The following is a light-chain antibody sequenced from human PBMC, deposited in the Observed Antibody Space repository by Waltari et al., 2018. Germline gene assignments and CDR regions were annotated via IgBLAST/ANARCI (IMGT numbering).Light chain of an antibody. Sequence: DIQMTQSPSSLSASVGDRVTITCRASQTISNYLNWYQQKPGKAPKLLIYTTSTLQSGVPSRFSGSGSGTDFTLTISGLQPDDFATYYCQQYYDYPINFGQGTRL. CDR1: QTISNY. J-gene: IGKJ5*01. CDR2: TTS. CDR3: QQYYDYPIN. V-gene: IGKV1-39*01.